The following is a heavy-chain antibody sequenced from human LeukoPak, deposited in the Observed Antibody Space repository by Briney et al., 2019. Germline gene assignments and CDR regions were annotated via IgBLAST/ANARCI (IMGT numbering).Heavy chain of an antibody. Sequence: PGGSLRLSCAASGFTFSSYGMHWVRQAPGKGLEWVAVIWYDGSNKYYADSVKGRFTISRDNSKNTLYLQMNSLRAEDTAVYYCARDGRFGDYYYDSSGYLENSLDYWGQGTLVTVSS. D-gene: IGHD3-22*01. V-gene: IGHV3-33*01. J-gene: IGHJ4*02. CDR1: GFTFSSYG. CDR2: IWYDGSNK. CDR3: ARDGRFGDYYYDSSGYLENSLDY.